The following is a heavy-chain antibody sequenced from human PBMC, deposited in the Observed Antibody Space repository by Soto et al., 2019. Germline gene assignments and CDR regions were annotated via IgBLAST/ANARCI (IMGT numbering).Heavy chain of an antibody. CDR3: ARGSSGIYDI. V-gene: IGHV4-31*03. J-gene: IGHJ3*02. CDR1: GGSISSGGYY. CDR2: IYYSGRT. Sequence: PSETLSLTCTVSGGSISSGGYYWSWIRQHPGKGLEWIGYIYYSGRTYYNPSLKSRGTISVDTSQNQFSLKLSSVTAADTAVYYCARGSSGIYDIWGQGTMVTVS. D-gene: IGHD3-10*01.